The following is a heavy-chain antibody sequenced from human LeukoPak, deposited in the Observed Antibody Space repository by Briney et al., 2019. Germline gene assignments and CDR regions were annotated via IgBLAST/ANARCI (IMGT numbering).Heavy chain of an antibody. V-gene: IGHV4-59*01. CDR2: VYYSGST. D-gene: IGHD2-21*02. Sequence: SETLSLTCTVSGDFITAYYWSWIRQPPGKGLEWNGYVYYSGSTEYNPSLRSRVTMSLEMSKHQFSLNLTSVTAADTAVYYCASNTATVFDYWGQGALVTVSS. CDR3: ASNTATVFDY. CDR1: GDFITAYY. J-gene: IGHJ4*02.